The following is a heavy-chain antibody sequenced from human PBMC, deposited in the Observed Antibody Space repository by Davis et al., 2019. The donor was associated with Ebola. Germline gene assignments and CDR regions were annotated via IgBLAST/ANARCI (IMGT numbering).Heavy chain of an antibody. J-gene: IGHJ4*02. CDR2: ISSSISYI. Sequence: GGSLRLSCAASGFPFSSYRMNWVRQAPGKGLEWVSCISSSISYIYYADSVKGRFTISRDNAKTSLYLQMNSLRAEDPAVYYCAKEDGDYVGFDYWGQGTLVTVSS. CDR3: AKEDGDYVGFDY. CDR1: GFPFSSYR. V-gene: IGHV3-21*05. D-gene: IGHD4-17*01.